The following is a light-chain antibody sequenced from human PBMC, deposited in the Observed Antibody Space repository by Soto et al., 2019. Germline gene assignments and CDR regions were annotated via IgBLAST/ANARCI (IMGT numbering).Light chain of an antibody. CDR1: SSDVGGYNY. CDR3: SSYSSSSPLV. J-gene: IGLJ1*01. Sequence: QSVLTQPASVSGSPGQSITISCTGTSSDVGGYNYVSWYQQHPGKAPQLMIYDVSNRPSGVSNRFSGSKSGNTASLTISGLQAEDEADYSCSSYSSSSPLVFGTGTKVTVL. V-gene: IGLV2-14*01. CDR2: DVS.